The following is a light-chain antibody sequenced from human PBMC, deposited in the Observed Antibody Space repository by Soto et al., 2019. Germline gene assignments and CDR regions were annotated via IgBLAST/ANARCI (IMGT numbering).Light chain of an antibody. J-gene: IGKJ5*01. V-gene: IGKV1-39*01. Sequence: DIQMTESPSSLSASVGDRVTMTCRASQSISSYLNWYQQKPGKAPKLLIYAASSLQSGVPSRFSGSGSGTDFTLTISSLQPEDFATYYCQQSYSTPITFGQGTRWRL. CDR3: QQSYSTPIT. CDR1: QSISSY. CDR2: AAS.